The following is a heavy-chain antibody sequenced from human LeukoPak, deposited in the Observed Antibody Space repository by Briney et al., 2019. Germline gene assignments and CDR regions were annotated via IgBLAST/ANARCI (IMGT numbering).Heavy chain of an antibody. CDR3: ARQYYYYSHMDV. J-gene: IGHJ6*02. CDR2: IDYSGST. V-gene: IGHV4-59*08. Sequence: SETLSLTCTVSGGSISSYYWSWIRQPPGKGLEWIGYIDYSGSTNYNPSLKSRVTISVDTSKNQFSLKLSSVTAADTAVYYCARQYYYYSHMDVWGQGTTVTVSS. CDR1: GGSISSYY.